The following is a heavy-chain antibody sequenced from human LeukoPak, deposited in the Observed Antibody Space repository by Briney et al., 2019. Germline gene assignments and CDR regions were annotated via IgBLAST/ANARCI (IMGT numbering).Heavy chain of an antibody. Sequence: GGSLRLSCAASGFTFSSYAMHSVRQAPGKGLEWVALISYDGSNKYYADSVKGRFTISRDNSKNTLYLQMNSLRAEDTAVYYCARGPTKEFYYYYYMDVWGKGTTVTVSS. D-gene: IGHD3-10*01. V-gene: IGHV3-30*04. CDR3: ARGPTKEFYYYYYMDV. J-gene: IGHJ6*03. CDR2: ISYDGSNK. CDR1: GFTFSSYA.